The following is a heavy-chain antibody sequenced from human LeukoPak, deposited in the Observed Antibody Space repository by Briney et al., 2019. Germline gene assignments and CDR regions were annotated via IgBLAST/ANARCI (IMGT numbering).Heavy chain of an antibody. D-gene: IGHD2-2*03. V-gene: IGHV3-48*01. CDR3: ARWIWGNAFDI. CDR2: IGGDNTK. J-gene: IGHJ3*02. CDR1: GFSDSSYS. Sequence: PGGSLRLSCAASGFSDSSYSMNLVRQAPGKGLEWVSYIGGDNTKYYADSVRGRFTISRDNAKNSLYLQMNNLRPDETAVYYCARWIWGNAFDIWGQGTMVTVSS.